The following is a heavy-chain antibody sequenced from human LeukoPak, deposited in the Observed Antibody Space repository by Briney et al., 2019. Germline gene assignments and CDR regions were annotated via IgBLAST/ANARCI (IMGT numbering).Heavy chain of an antibody. J-gene: IGHJ4*02. D-gene: IGHD6-13*01. V-gene: IGHV3-30*02. CDR2: IRYDGSNK. CDR3: AKDLKPAAGPFDY. CDR1: GFTFSSYG. Sequence: RGSLRLSCAASGFTFSSYGMHWVRQAPGKGLEWVAFIRYDGSNKYYADSVKGRFTISRDNSKNTLYLQMNSLRAEDTAVYYCAKDLKPAAGPFDYWGQGTLVTVSS.